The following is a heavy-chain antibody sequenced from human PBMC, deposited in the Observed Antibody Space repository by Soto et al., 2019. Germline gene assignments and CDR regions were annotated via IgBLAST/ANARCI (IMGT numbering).Heavy chain of an antibody. D-gene: IGHD5-12*01. CDR2: ISNGDETT. CDR3: ARDPKSRDGYNFDS. V-gene: IGHV3-11*01. J-gene: IGHJ4*02. CDR1: GFIFTDYS. Sequence: LRLSCSASGFIFTDYSMTWIRQAPGKGLEWVSYISNGDETTQYADSVKGRFSVSRDNAKKVLFLQMNSLRVDDTAVYYCARDPKSRDGYNFDSWGRGAMMTVYS.